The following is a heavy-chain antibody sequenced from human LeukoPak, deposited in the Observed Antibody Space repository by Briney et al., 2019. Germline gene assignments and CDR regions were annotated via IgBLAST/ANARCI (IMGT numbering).Heavy chain of an antibody. D-gene: IGHD3-10*01. CDR2: ISSSGSTI. Sequence: GGSLRLSCAASGFTFSDYYMSWIRQAPGKGLEWVSYISSSGSTIYYADSVKGRFTISRDNAKNSLYLQMYSLRAEDTAVYYCASFGEAFYYYYGMDVWGQGTTVTVSS. CDR3: ASFGEAFYYYYGMDV. V-gene: IGHV3-11*01. CDR1: GFTFSDYY. J-gene: IGHJ6*02.